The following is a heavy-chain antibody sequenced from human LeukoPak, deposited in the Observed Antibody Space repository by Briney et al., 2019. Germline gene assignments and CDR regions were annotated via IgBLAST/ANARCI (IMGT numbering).Heavy chain of an antibody. J-gene: IGHJ4*02. CDR3: ARVEGYYYDSSGYYPY. CDR2: MNPNSGNT. Sequence: GASVKVSCKASGYTFTSYDINWVRQATGQGLEWMGWMNPNSGNTGYAQKFQGRVTMTRKTSISTAYMELSSLRSEDTAVYYCARVEGYYYDSSGYYPYWGQGTLVTVSS. V-gene: IGHV1-8*01. D-gene: IGHD3-22*01. CDR1: GYTFTSYD.